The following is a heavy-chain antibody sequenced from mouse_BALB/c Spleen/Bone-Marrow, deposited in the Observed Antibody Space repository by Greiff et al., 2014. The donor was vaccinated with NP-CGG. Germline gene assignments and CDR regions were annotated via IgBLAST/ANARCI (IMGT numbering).Heavy chain of an antibody. D-gene: IGHD2-4*01. CDR1: GYTFTSYW. V-gene: IGHV1S22*01. Sequence: LQQSGSELVRPGALVKLSCKASGYTFTSYWMHWVKQRPGQGLEWIGNIYPGSGSTNYDEKFKSKATLTVDTSSSTAYMRLSSLTSEDSAVYYCTRGGVYYDYDGAWFAYWGQGTLVTVSA. CDR2: IYPGSGST. CDR3: TRGGVYYDYDGAWFAY. J-gene: IGHJ3*01.